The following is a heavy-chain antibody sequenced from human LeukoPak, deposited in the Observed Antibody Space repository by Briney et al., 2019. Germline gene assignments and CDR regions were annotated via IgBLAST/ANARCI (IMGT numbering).Heavy chain of an antibody. D-gene: IGHD1-26*01. CDR1: GFTFSSYG. CDR3: AKGVVGASYHAFDI. Sequence: GGSLRLSRAASGFTFSSYGMHWVRQAPGKGLEWVAFIRYDGSNKYYADSVKGRFTISRDNSKNTLYLQMNSLRAEDTAVYYCAKGVVGASYHAFDIWGQGTMVTVSS. V-gene: IGHV3-30*02. J-gene: IGHJ3*02. CDR2: IRYDGSNK.